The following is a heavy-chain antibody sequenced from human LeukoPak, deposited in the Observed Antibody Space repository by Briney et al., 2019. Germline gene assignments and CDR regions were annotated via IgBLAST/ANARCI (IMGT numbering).Heavy chain of an antibody. Sequence: PGGSLRLSCAASGFTFSDYYMSWIRRAPGKGLEWVSYISSSGSTIYYADSVKGRFTISRDNAKNSLYLQMNRLRAEDTAVYYCARDGGDVLRYFDWLYGYFDYWGQGTLVTVSS. V-gene: IGHV3-11*04. CDR1: GFTFSDYY. D-gene: IGHD3-9*01. J-gene: IGHJ4*02. CDR3: ARDGGDVLRYFDWLYGYFDY. CDR2: ISSSGSTI.